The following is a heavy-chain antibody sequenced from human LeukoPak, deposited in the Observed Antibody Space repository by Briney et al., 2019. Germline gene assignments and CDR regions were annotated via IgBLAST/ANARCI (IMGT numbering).Heavy chain of an antibody. J-gene: IGHJ4*02. V-gene: IGHV3-23*01. CDR3: AKPAKTDYADY. CDR2: INTSGGST. Sequence: GGSLRLSCAASGFTFSSYAMNWVRQAPGKGLEWVSSINTSGGSTYYADSVKGRFTISRDNSKSTLYLQMNSLRAADTALYYCAKPAKTDYADYWGQGTLVTVSS. D-gene: IGHD1-14*01. CDR1: GFTFSSYA.